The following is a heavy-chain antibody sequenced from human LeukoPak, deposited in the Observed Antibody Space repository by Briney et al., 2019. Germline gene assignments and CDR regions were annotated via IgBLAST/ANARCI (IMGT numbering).Heavy chain of an antibody. CDR3: ARGLEYYYGSGSYPSVYMDV. V-gene: IGHV1-46*01. Sequence: GASVKVSCKASGYTFTSYYMHWVRQAPGQGLEWMGIINPSGGSTSYAQKFQGRVTMTRDTSTSTVYMELSSLRSEDTAVYYCARGLEYYYGSGSYPSVYMDVWGKGTTVTVSS. D-gene: IGHD3-10*01. J-gene: IGHJ6*03. CDR1: GYTFTSYY. CDR2: INPSGGST.